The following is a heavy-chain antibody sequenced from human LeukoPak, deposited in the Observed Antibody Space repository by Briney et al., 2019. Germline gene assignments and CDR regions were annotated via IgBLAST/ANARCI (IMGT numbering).Heavy chain of an antibody. CDR3: ARRYYDSSFPDY. V-gene: IGHV3-7*01. CDR2: IKQDGSEK. Sequence: GGFLRLSCAASGFTFSSFWMSWVRQGPGKGLEWVANIKQDGSEKYYVDSGKGRFTISRDNAKNSLYLQMNSLRAEDTAVYYRARRYYDSSFPDYWGQGTLVTVSS. D-gene: IGHD3-22*01. J-gene: IGHJ4*02. CDR1: GFTFSSFW.